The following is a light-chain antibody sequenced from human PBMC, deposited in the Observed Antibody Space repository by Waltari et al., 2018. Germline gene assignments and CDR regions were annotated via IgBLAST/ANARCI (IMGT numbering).Light chain of an antibody. Sequence: QSGLTQPASVSGSPGQSITISCTGTSSDVGNYNLVSWYQQYPGKAPKLMGYEVTKRTSGVSDLFSGSKSGNTASLTIYGLQSEDEADYYCCSYAGPGIYVFGTGTKVTVL. J-gene: IGLJ1*01. V-gene: IGLV2-23*02. CDR3: CSYAGPGIYV. CDR2: EVT. CDR1: SSDVGNYNL.